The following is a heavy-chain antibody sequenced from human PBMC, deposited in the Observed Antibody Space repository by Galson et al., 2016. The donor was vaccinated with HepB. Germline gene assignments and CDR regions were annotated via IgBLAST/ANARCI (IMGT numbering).Heavy chain of an antibody. Sequence: SLRLSCAASGFTFSSYAMSWVRQAPGKGLEWVSYISPTSRTVHYADSVRGRFTISRDNGNNSLYLEMKGLRDEDTAVYYCAREWTWNYGDYYFGLDVWGLGTPVSVSS. V-gene: IGHV3-48*02. J-gene: IGHJ6*02. CDR2: ISPTSRTV. CDR3: AREWTWNYGDYYFGLDV. D-gene: IGHD1-7*01. CDR1: GFTFSSYA.